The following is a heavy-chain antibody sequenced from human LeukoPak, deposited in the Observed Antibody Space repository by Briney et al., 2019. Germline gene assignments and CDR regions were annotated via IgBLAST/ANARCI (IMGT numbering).Heavy chain of an antibody. CDR3: ARRNTYCSSTSCSFTVFDY. Sequence: PSETLSLTCAVYGGSFSGYYWSWIRQPPGKGLEWIGEINHRGSTNYNPSLKSRVTISVDTSKNQFSLKLSSVTAADTAVYYCARRNTYCSSTSCSFTVFDYWGQGTLVSVSS. J-gene: IGHJ4*02. CDR1: GGSFSGYY. CDR2: INHRGST. V-gene: IGHV4-34*01. D-gene: IGHD2-2*01.